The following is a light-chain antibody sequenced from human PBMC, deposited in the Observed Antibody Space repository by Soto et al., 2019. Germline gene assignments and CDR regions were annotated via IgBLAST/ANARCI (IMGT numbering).Light chain of an antibody. J-gene: IGKJ1*01. Sequence: DIQMTQSPSAMSASVGDRVTITCRASQDISNSLAWLQQRPGKVPKRLIYPAPSLQSRVPSRFSGSRSGTEFTLTISSLQPEDFATYYCLQHKTFPWTFGQGTKVEIK. CDR1: QDISNS. V-gene: IGKV1-17*03. CDR3: LQHKTFPWT. CDR2: PAP.